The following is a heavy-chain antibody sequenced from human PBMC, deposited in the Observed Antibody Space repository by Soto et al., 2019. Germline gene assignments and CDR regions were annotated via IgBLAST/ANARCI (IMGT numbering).Heavy chain of an antibody. CDR2: VSANNRNT. Sequence: QVQLVQSGTEVKKPGASVKVSCKTSGYTFAYYGITWVRQAPGQPLEWMGWVSANNRNTNYAQKYRARGTMTTVTPTCRSYMEVRSLSSDDTAIYFCARDRQYEALPYGGQGTLVIV. D-gene: IGHD2-8*01. CDR3: ARDRQYEALPY. J-gene: IGHJ4*02. V-gene: IGHV1-18*01. CDR1: GYTFAYYG.